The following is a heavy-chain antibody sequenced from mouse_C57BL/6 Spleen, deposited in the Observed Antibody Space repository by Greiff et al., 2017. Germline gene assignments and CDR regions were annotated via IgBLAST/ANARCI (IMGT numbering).Heavy chain of an antibody. CDR2: ISSGSSTI. CDR3: ARPGGYYVHYYAMDY. Sequence: EVKLMESGGGLVKPGGSLKLSCAASGFTFSDYGMHWVRQAPEKGLEWVAYISSGSSTIYYADTVKGRFTISRDNAKNTVFMQMTSLRSEDTAMYYCARPGGYYVHYYAMDYWGQGTSVTVSS. CDR1: GFTFSDYG. J-gene: IGHJ4*01. V-gene: IGHV5-17*01. D-gene: IGHD2-3*01.